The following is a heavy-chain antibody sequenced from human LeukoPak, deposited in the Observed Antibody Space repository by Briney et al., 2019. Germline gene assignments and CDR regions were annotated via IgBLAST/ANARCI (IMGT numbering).Heavy chain of an antibody. J-gene: IGHJ6*03. Sequence: GASVKVSCKASGYTFTSYGIRWVRQAPGQGLEWMGWISAYNGNTNYAQKLQGRVTMTTDTSTSTAYMELRSLRSDDTAVYYCATSFLGVTNYYMDVWGKGTTVTVPS. CDR3: ATSFLGVTNYYMDV. D-gene: IGHD2-21*02. CDR2: ISAYNGNT. V-gene: IGHV1-18*01. CDR1: GYTFTSYG.